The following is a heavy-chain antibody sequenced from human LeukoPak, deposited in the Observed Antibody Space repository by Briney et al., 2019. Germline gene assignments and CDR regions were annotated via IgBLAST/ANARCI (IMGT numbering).Heavy chain of an antibody. D-gene: IGHD1-26*01. J-gene: IGHJ4*02. Sequence: GGSLRLSCAASGFTFSSYAMSWVCQAPGKGLELVSSISGSGGSTYYAGSVKGRFTISRDNSKNTLYLQMNSLRGEDTAVYYCAKDREGSIAHYLDYWGQGTLVTVSS. CDR1: GFTFSSYA. CDR3: AKDREGSIAHYLDY. CDR2: ISGSGGST. V-gene: IGHV3-23*01.